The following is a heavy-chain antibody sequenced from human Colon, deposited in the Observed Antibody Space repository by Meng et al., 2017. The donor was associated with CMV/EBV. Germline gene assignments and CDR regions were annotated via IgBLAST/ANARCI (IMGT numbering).Heavy chain of an antibody. D-gene: IGHD6-13*01. Sequence: QVQLTQWGAGLLKPAETLSLTCAVYGGSFSGYYWSWIRQPPGKGLEWIGEINHSGSTNYNPSLKSRATISVDTSKNQFSLKLSSVTAADTAVYYCASILFAAAAGGWGGYWGQGTLVTVSS. V-gene: IGHV4-34*01. CDR2: INHSGST. CDR3: ASILFAAAAGGWGGY. J-gene: IGHJ4*02. CDR1: GGSFSGYY.